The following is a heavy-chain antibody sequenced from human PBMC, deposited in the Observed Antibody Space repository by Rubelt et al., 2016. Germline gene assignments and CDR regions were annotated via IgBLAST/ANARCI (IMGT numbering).Heavy chain of an antibody. Sequence: QLQLQESGPGLVKPSETLSLTCTVSGGSISSSSYYWGWIRQHPGKGLEWIGSIYYSGSTYYNPSLVSRVTISVDTSKKQFALKLSAVAAAATAVYYGAGEGTVDIVALDYWGQGTLVTVSS. D-gene: IGHD5-12*01. V-gene: IGHV4-39*07. J-gene: IGHJ4*02. CDR2: IYYSGST. CDR3: AGEGTVDIVALDY. CDR1: GGSISSSSYY.